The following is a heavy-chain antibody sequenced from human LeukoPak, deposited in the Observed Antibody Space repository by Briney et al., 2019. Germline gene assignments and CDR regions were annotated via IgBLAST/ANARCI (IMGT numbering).Heavy chain of an antibody. D-gene: IGHD3-3*01. CDR1: GGSFSGYY. V-gene: IGHV4-59*12. CDR2: ICYTGST. Sequence: SETLSLTCAVYGGSFSGYYWSWVRQPPGKGLEWIGYICYTGSTNYNPSLKSRVAISVDTSKNQFSLKLSSVTAADTAVYYCARENRDDFWSGNNWFDPWGQGTLVTVSS. J-gene: IGHJ5*02. CDR3: ARENRDDFWSGNNWFDP.